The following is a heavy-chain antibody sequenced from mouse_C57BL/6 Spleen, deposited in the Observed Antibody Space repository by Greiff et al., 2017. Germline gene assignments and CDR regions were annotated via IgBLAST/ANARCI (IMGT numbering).Heavy chain of an antibody. J-gene: IGHJ1*03. CDR1: GFTFNTYA. V-gene: IGHV10-3*01. Sequence: EVKLLESGGGLVQPKGSLKLSCAASGFTFNTYAMHWVRQAPGKGLEWVARIRRKSSNYATYYADSVKDRFTISRDDSQNMLYLQMNNLKTEDTAMYYCVGDLDYGNYWYFDVWGTGTTVTVSS. CDR3: VGDLDYGNYWYFDV. D-gene: IGHD2-1*01. CDR2: IRRKSSNYAT.